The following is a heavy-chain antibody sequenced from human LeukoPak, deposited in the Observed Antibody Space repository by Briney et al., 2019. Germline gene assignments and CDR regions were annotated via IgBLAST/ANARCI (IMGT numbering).Heavy chain of an antibody. Sequence: GGPLRLSCAASGFSFTTYGMSWVRQAPGKGLEWDSTISGSGDNTYYSDSVKGRFNISRDNSKNTVYLQMNSLRVEDTAVYYCVKKGRVLMPHDHFDYWGQGTLVIVSS. CDR3: VKKGRVLMPHDHFDY. D-gene: IGHD3-3*01. V-gene: IGHV3-23*01. J-gene: IGHJ4*02. CDR2: ISGSGDNT. CDR1: GFSFTTYG.